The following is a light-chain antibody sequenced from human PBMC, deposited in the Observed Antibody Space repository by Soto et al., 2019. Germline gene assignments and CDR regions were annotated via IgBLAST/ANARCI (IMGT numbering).Light chain of an antibody. J-gene: IGKJ1*01. CDR2: KAS. V-gene: IGKV1-5*03. CDR1: QTISSW. CDR3: QHYNSYSDA. Sequence: DIQMTQSPSTLSGSVGDRVTITCRASQTISSWLAWYQQKPGKAPKLLIYKASTLKSGVPSRFSGSGSGREFTLTISCLQPDDFATYYCQHYNSYSDAFGQGTKVE.